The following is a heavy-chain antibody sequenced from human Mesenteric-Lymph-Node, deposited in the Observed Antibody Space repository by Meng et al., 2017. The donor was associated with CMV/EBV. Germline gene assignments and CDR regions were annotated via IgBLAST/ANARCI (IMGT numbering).Heavy chain of an antibody. CDR3: ARVLYSGYDFPPDWFDP. CDR1: GGSISSYY. D-gene: IGHD5-12*01. Sequence: SETLSLTCTVSGGSISSYYWSWIRQPPGKGLEWIGYIYYSGSTNYNPSLKSRVTISVDTSKNQFSLKLSSVTAADTAVYYCARVLYSGYDFPPDWFDPWGQGTLVTVSS. J-gene: IGHJ5*02. CDR2: IYYSGST. V-gene: IGHV4-59*12.